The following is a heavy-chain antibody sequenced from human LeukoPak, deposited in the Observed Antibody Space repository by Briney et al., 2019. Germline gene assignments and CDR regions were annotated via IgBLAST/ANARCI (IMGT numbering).Heavy chain of an antibody. CDR2: IYTSGST. CDR3: ARRRGAHTANALDI. CDR1: GGSISSYY. J-gene: IGHJ3*02. V-gene: IGHV4-4*08. D-gene: IGHD3-10*01. Sequence: SETLSLTCTVSGGSISSYYWSWIRQPPGKGLEWIGYIYTSGSTNYNPSLKSRVTISVDTSKNQFSLKLSSVTAADTAVYYCARRRGAHTANALDIWGQGTMVTVSS.